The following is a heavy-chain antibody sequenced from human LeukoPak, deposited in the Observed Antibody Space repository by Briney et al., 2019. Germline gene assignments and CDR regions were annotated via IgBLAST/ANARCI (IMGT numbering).Heavy chain of an antibody. D-gene: IGHD4-11*01. CDR3: SIWLCEKLVTDY. V-gene: IGHV1-2*02. CDR2: INPNSGGT. Sequence: ASVKVSCKASGYTFTGYYMHWVRQAPGQGLEWMGWINPNSGGTNYAQKFQGRVTMTRATSISTAYMELSRLRSDDTAVYYCSIWLCEKLVTDYWGQGTLVTVSS. J-gene: IGHJ4*02. CDR1: GYTFTGYY.